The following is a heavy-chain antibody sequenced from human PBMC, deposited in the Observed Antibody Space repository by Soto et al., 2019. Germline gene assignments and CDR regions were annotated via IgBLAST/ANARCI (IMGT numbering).Heavy chain of an antibody. CDR2: IYYSGST. CDR1: GGSISSGGYY. Sequence: QVQLQESGPGLVKPSQTLSLTCTVSGGSISSGGYYWSWIRQHPGKGLEWIGYIYYSGSTYYNPSLKSRVTISVDTSKNQFSLKLSSVTAADTAVYYSARDRWGGSSTHRMNYYFDYWGQGTLVTVSS. J-gene: IGHJ4*02. V-gene: IGHV4-31*03. CDR3: ARDRWGGSSTHRMNYYFDY. D-gene: IGHD6-13*01.